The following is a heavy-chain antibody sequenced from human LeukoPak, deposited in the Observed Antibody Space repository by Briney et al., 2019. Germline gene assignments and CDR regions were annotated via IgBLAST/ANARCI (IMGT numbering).Heavy chain of an antibody. J-gene: IGHJ6*02. V-gene: IGHV3-48*01. D-gene: IGHD1-26*01. CDR1: GFTFSSYS. CDR3: ARESGNGYVDV. CDR2: INSSSSTI. Sequence: PGGSLRLSFAASGFTFSSYSMNWVRQAPGKGLEWVSYINSSSSTIYYADSVKGRFTISRDNAKNSLYLQMNSLRAEDTAVYYCARESGNGYVDVWGQGTTVTVSS.